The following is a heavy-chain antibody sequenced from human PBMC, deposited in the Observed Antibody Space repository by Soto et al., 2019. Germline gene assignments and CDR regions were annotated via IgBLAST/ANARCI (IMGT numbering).Heavy chain of an antibody. D-gene: IGHD4-17*01. CDR3: ARDDSGDDFDL. CDR1: GGSISSTNW. J-gene: IGHJ2*01. V-gene: IGHV4-4*02. CDR2: IYRSGTT. Sequence: QVQLQESGPGLVEPSGTLSLTCVVSGGSISSTNWWSWVRQPPGKGLEWIGEIYRSGTTNYNPSLKRRVTLPLDNSNNQFSLKLSSVTAADTAVYYCARDDSGDDFDLWRRGTLVTVSS.